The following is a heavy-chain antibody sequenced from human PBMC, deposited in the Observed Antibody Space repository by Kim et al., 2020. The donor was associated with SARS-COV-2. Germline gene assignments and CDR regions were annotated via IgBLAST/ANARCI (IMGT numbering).Heavy chain of an antibody. CDR2: ISGSGGST. CDR3: AKLQLKPMIVVGSDAFDI. J-gene: IGHJ3*02. Sequence: GGSLRLSCAASGFTFSSYAMSWVRQAPGKGLEWVSAISGSGGSTYYADSVKGRFTISRDNSKNTLYLQMNSLRAEDTAVYYCAKLQLKPMIVVGSDAFDIGGQETMVTVSS. CDR1: GFTFSSYA. D-gene: IGHD3-22*01. V-gene: IGHV3-23*01.